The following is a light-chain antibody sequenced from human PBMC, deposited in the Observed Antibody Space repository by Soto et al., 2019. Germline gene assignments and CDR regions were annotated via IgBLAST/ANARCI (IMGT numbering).Light chain of an antibody. CDR3: SSHSSSSTLVV. CDR1: SSDVGGYNY. J-gene: IGLJ2*01. CDR2: EVS. V-gene: IGLV2-14*01. Sequence: QSALTQPASVSGSPGQSITISCTGTSSDVGGYNYLSWYQQHPGKAPRVMIYEVSNRPSGVSNRFSGSKSGNTASLTISGLQAEDEADYFCSSHSSSSTLVVFGGGTKVTVL.